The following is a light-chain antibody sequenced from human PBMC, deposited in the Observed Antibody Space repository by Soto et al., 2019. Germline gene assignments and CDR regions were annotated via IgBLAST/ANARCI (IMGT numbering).Light chain of an antibody. CDR3: PPRNSYPSS. V-gene: IGKV1-5*03. CDR2: KAS. J-gene: IGKJ5*01. Sequence: RCIMKTSVGDRVNITYRASQSISSWLAWYQQKPGKPPNLLIYKASHLENGVPSRFSGSGSGTEFTLTISSLQPGDFATYDFPPRNSYPSSFGQPTRL. CDR1: QSISSW.